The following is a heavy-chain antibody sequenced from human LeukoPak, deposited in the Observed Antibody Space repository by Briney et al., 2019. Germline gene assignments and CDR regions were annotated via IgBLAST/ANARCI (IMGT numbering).Heavy chain of an antibody. CDR2: IYCGGST. CDR1: GFTVSANY. CDR3: VRVRYGDYRLDY. J-gene: IGHJ4*02. V-gene: IGHV3-53*01. D-gene: IGHD4-17*01. Sequence: GGSLRLSCAASGFTVSANYMNWVRQAPGKGLEWLSVIYCGGSTYYADSVKGRFTISRDNAKNSLYLQMNSLRAEDTAVYYCVRVRYGDYRLDYWGQGTLVTVSS.